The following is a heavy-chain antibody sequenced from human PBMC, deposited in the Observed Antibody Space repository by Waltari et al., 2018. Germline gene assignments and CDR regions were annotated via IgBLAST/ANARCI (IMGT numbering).Heavy chain of an antibody. CDR2: IDHSGRT. J-gene: IGHJ4*02. Sequence: QVQLQGSGPGLVNPSETLSLTGAVSGYSISSGYYWGWIRQPPGKGLEWIGSIDHSGRTSYNPSRKRRVTISVDTSKNQFSLKLSSVTAADTAVYYCARAEEGYCSGVSCPLLDYWGQGTLVTVSS. CDR1: GYSISSGYY. CDR3: ARAEEGYCSGVSCPLLDY. D-gene: IGHD2-15*01. V-gene: IGHV4-38-2*01.